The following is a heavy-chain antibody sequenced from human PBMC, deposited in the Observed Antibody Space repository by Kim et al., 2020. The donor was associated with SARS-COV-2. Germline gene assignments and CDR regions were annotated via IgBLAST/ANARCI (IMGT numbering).Heavy chain of an antibody. Sequence: SVKVSYKASGGTFSSYTISWVRQAPGQGLEWMGRIIPILGIANYAQKFQGRVTITADKSTSTAYMELSSLRSEDTAVYYCARDRDWVGATAAFGYWGQGTLVTVSS. D-gene: IGHD1-26*01. CDR2: IIPILGIA. V-gene: IGHV1-69*04. CDR3: ARDRDWVGATAAFGY. J-gene: IGHJ4*02. CDR1: GGTFSSYT.